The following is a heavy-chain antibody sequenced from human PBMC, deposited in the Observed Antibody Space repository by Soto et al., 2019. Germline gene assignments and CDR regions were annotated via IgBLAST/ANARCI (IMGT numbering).Heavy chain of an antibody. J-gene: IGHJ4*02. CDR2: VSPAGTT. V-gene: IGHV3-23*01. CDR3: VRSWAY. Sequence: EVQLLESGGGLVQPGGSLRLSCAASGFSFSSSGMNWVRLAPGEGLEWVSTVSPAGTTLYADSVRGRFTISRDNSKSTGELQMNGLRVDDTAIYYCVRSWAYWGRGNVVTGSS. D-gene: IGHD6-13*01. CDR1: GFSFSSSG.